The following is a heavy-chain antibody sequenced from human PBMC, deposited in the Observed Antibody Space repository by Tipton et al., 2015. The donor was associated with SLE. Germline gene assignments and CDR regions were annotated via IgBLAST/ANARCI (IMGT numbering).Heavy chain of an antibody. CDR2: ISGSGGST. CDR1: GFTFSSYA. CDR3: AREAYSSGWAEAFDI. V-gene: IGHV3-23*01. J-gene: IGHJ3*02. Sequence: SLRLSCAASGFTFSSYAMSWVRQAPGKGLEWVSAISGSGGSTYYADSVKGRLTISRDNSKNTLYLQMSSLRAEDTAVYYCAREAYSSGWAEAFDIWGQGTLVTVSS. D-gene: IGHD6-19*01.